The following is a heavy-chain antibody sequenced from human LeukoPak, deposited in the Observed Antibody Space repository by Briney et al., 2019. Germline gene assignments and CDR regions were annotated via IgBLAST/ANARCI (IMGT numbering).Heavy chain of an antibody. D-gene: IGHD4-23*01. CDR3: ARVGDYGANSAMVMTP. CDR1: GYTFTSYG. Sequence: SVKVSCKASGYTFTSYGISWVRQAPGQGLEWMGQIVPIFGSANYAQKFQGRVTITADKSTNTVYMEVSRLTSEDTAVYYCARVGDYGANSAMVMTPWGQGTLVTVSS. V-gene: IGHV1-69*06. J-gene: IGHJ4*02. CDR2: IVPIFGSA.